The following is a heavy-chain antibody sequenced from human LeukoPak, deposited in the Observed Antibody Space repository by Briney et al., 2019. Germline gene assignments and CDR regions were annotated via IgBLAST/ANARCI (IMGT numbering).Heavy chain of an antibody. V-gene: IGHV1-69*04. D-gene: IGHD6-25*01. Sequence: GASVKVSCKASGGTFSSYAISWVRQAPGQGLEWMGRIISILGIANYAQKFQGRVTITADKSTSTAYMELSSLRPEDTAVYYCARDQEGGHDYWGQGTLVTVSS. CDR3: ARDQEGGHDY. J-gene: IGHJ4*02. CDR2: IISILGIA. CDR1: GGTFSSYA.